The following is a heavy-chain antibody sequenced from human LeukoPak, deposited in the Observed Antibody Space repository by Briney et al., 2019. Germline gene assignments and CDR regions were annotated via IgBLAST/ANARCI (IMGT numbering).Heavy chain of an antibody. V-gene: IGHV1-18*01. CDR3: ARTLQWELLASSGY. J-gene: IGHJ4*02. CDR1: GYTFSRYG. Sequence: VASVKVSCKASGYTFSRYGISWVRQAPGQGLEWMGWISGYNGHTKYAQKVQGRVTMSTDTSTSTVYMELRSLISDDTGVYYCARTLQWELLASSGYWGQGTLVTVSS. D-gene: IGHD1-26*01. CDR2: ISGYNGHT.